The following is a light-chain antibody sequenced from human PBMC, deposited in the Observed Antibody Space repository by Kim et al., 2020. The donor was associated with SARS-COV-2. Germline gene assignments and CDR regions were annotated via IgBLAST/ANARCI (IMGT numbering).Light chain of an antibody. CDR2: EVS. J-gene: IGLJ2*01. Sequence: QSALTQPASVSGSPGQSITISCTGTSSDVGSYNLVSWYQQHPGKAPKLMIYEVSKRPSGVCNRFSGSKSGNTASLTISGLPAEDEADYYCCSYAGSSTSVVFGGGTQLTVL. CDR1: SSDVGSYNL. V-gene: IGLV2-23*02. CDR3: CSYAGSSTSVV.